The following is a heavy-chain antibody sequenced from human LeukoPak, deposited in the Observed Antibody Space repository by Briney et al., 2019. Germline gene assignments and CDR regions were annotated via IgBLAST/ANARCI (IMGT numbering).Heavy chain of an antibody. Sequence: SETLSLTCTVSGYSISSGYYWGWIRQPPGKGLEWIGSIYHSGSTNYSPSLKSRVTISVDSSTNHFSLRLTSVTAADTAIYYCAAMTTVTMYSYFFDSWGQGTLLTVSS. CDR2: IYHSGST. CDR1: GYSISSGYY. D-gene: IGHD4-17*01. CDR3: AAMTTVTMYSYFFDS. J-gene: IGHJ4*02. V-gene: IGHV4-38-2*02.